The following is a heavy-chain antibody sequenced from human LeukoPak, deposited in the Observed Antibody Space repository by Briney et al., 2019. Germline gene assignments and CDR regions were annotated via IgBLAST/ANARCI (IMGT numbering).Heavy chain of an antibody. CDR3: ARDKYQLPYEIDY. V-gene: IGHV7-4-1*02. J-gene: IGHJ4*02. D-gene: IGHD2-2*01. CDR2: INTNTGNP. Sequence: ASVTVSCTASGYTFTNYGMNWVRQAPGQGLEWMGWINTNTGNPTYAQGFTGRLVFSLDISVSTAYLQISSLRAEDTALYYCARDKYQLPYEIDYWGQGTLVTVSS. CDR1: GYTFTNYG.